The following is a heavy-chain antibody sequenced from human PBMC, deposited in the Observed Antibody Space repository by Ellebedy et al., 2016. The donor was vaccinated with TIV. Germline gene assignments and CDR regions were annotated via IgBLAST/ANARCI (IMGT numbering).Heavy chain of an antibody. CDR2: ISSSSSTI. D-gene: IGHD3-16*02. Sequence: GGSLRLXXAASGFTFSDYYMSWIRQAPGKGLEWVSYISSSSSTIYYADSVKGRFTISRDNAKNSMYLQMNSLRAEDTAGYYCARGGVIRANWFDPWGQGTLVTVSS. CDR3: ARGGVIRANWFDP. V-gene: IGHV3-11*04. CDR1: GFTFSDYY. J-gene: IGHJ5*02.